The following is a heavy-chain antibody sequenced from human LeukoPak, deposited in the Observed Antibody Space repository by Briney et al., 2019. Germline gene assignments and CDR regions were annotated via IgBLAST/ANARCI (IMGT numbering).Heavy chain of an antibody. J-gene: IGHJ4*02. CDR2: ISSSSSYI. CDR3: ARDTPYYYDSSGYVDY. CDR1: GFTFSSYS. V-gene: IGHV3-21*01. Sequence: QPGGSLRLSCAASGFTFSSYSMNWVRQAPGKGLEWVSSISSSSSYIYYADSVKGRFTISRDNAKNSLYLQMNSLRAEDTAVYYCARDTPYYYDSSGYVDYWGQGTLVTVSS. D-gene: IGHD3-22*01.